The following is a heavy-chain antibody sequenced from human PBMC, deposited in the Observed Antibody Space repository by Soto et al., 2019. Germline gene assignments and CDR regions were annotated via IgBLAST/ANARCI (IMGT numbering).Heavy chain of an antibody. D-gene: IGHD3-10*01. CDR1: GGSFSGYY. Sequence: PSETLSLTCAVYGGSFSGYYWSWIRQPPGKGLEWIGEINHSGSTNYNPSLKSRVTISVDTSKNQFSLKLRSVTAADTAVYYCARPHGSADWGQGTLVTAPQ. CDR2: INHSGST. CDR3: ARPHGSAD. J-gene: IGHJ4*02. V-gene: IGHV4-34*01.